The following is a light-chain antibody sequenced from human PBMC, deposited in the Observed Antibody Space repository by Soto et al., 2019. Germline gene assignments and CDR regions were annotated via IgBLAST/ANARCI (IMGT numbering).Light chain of an antibody. CDR1: QGISSY. J-gene: IGKJ1*01. V-gene: IGKV1-9*01. CDR2: AAS. Sequence: DIQLTQSLSFLSASVGDRVTITCRASQGISSYLAWYQQKPGKAPKLLIYAASTLQSGVPSRFSGSGSGTEFTLTLSSLQPEDFATYYCQQLNSYPWTFGQGTKVEIK. CDR3: QQLNSYPWT.